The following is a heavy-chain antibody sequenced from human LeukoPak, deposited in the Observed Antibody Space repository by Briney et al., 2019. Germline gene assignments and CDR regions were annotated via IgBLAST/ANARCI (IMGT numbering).Heavy chain of an antibody. V-gene: IGHV3-64*01. Sequence: GGSLRLSCAVSGFTFSNYEMHWVRQAPGKGLEYVSGINSNGGSTYYANSLKGRFTISRDNSRNTLHLQMGSLRGEDTAVYYCARADYYGQWYFDLWGRGILVTVSS. CDR2: INSNGGST. D-gene: IGHD1-26*01. J-gene: IGHJ2*01. CDR3: ARADYYGQWYFDL. CDR1: GFTFSNYE.